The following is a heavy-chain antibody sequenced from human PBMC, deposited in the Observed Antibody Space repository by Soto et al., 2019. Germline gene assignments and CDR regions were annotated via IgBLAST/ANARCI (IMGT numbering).Heavy chain of an antibody. V-gene: IGHV1-69*06. CDR3: ARGLGVGDYDYVWGSYRPYYFAY. J-gene: IGHJ4*02. Sequence: QVQLVQSGAEVKKPGSSVKVSCKASGGTFSSYAISWVRQAPGQGLEWMGGIIPIFGTANYARKFQGRVTIAPDKSTRKAYMGLSSLRSEDTAVYYCARGLGVGDYDYVWGSYRPYYFAYWGQGTLVTVSS. CDR1: GGTFSSYA. D-gene: IGHD3-16*02. CDR2: IIPIFGTA.